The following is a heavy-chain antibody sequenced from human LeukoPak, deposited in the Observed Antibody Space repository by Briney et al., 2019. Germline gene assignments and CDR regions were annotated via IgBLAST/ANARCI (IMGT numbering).Heavy chain of an antibody. CDR1: GYTFTGYY. CDR2: INPNSGGT. Sequence: ASVKVSCKASGYTFTGYYMHWVRQAPGQGLEWMGCINPNSGGTNYAQKFQGRVTMTRDTSISTAYMELSRLRSDDTAVYYCARDTDYDFWSGYYGFDYWGQGTLVTVSS. CDR3: ARDTDYDFWSGYYGFDY. D-gene: IGHD3-3*01. J-gene: IGHJ4*02. V-gene: IGHV1-2*02.